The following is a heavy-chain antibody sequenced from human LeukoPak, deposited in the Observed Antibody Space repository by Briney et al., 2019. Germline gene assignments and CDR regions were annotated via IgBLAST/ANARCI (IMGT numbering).Heavy chain of an antibody. V-gene: IGHV4-59*01. J-gene: IGHJ4*02. Sequence: PGGSLRLSCAASGFTFSDYYMSWIRQPPGKGLEWIGNINYSGTTNYNPSLKRRVTMSVDTSKNHFSLTVKYVTAADTAVYYCARGIRTGCGYWGQGTLVTVSS. CDR3: ARGIRTGCGY. D-gene: IGHD1-14*01. CDR1: GFTFSDYY. CDR2: INYSGTT.